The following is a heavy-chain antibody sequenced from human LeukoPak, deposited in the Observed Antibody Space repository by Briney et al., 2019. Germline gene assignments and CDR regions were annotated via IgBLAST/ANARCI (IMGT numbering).Heavy chain of an antibody. CDR3: ARPVDTASLVD. CDR1: GYTFINYY. V-gene: IGHV1-46*01. J-gene: IGHJ4*02. D-gene: IGHD5-18*01. CDR2: INPSGGSA. Sequence: ASVKVSCKASGYTFINYYMHWVRQAPGQGLEWMGIINPSGGSAYYAQKFQGRVTMTSDVSTSTFHMELSSLRSEDTAVYYCARPVDTASLVDWGQGTLVTVSS.